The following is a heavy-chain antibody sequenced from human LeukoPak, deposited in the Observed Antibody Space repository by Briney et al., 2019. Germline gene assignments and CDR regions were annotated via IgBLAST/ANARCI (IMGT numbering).Heavy chain of an antibody. CDR2: MNPKSGNT. CDR3: ARDKEGGAAAGTGSWFDP. Sequence: GASVKVSCKASGYTFTSYDINWVRQATGQGLEWMGWMNPKSGNTGYAQKFQGRVTITADKSTSTAYMELSSLRSEDTAVYYCARDKEGGAAAGTGSWFDPWGQGTLVTVSS. J-gene: IGHJ5*02. CDR1: GYTFTSYD. V-gene: IGHV1-8*01. D-gene: IGHD6-13*01.